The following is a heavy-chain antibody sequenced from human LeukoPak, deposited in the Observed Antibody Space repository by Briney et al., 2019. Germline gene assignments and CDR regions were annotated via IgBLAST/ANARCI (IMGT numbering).Heavy chain of an antibody. J-gene: IGHJ4*02. D-gene: IGHD6-19*01. CDR1: GFSFSSYA. Sequence: SGGSLRLSCAASGFSFSSYAMSWVRQAPGKGLEWVSAIAGSGGGTYYADSVKDRFTIPRDISKNTLYLQMNSLRVEDTAVYYCAKQVGWFLNFDYWGQGTLVTVSS. CDR2: IAGSGGGT. CDR3: AKQVGWFLNFDY. V-gene: IGHV3-23*01.